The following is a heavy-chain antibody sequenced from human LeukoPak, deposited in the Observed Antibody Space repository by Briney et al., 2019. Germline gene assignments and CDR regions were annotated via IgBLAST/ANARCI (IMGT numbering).Heavy chain of an antibody. CDR2: INHSGST. V-gene: IGHV4-34*01. CDR1: GGSFSGYY. Sequence: PSETLSLTCAVYGGSFSGYYSSWIRQPPGKGLEWIGEINHSGSTNYNPSLKSRVTISVDTSKNQFSLKLSSVTAADTAVYYCARGQGIVVVPAANWFDPWGQGTLVTVSS. J-gene: IGHJ5*02. D-gene: IGHD2-2*01. CDR3: ARGQGIVVVPAANWFDP.